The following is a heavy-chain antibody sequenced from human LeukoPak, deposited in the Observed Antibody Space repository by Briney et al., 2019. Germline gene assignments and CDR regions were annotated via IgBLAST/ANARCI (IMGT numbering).Heavy chain of an antibody. V-gene: IGHV3-11*04. J-gene: IGHJ4*02. D-gene: IGHD4-23*01. Sequence: LSLTCTVSGGSISSSSYYWGWIRQPPGKGLEWVSYISGSGSTKYYAETAKGRFTISRDNDKSSLYLQMNSLRAEDTAVYYCARDYGGVMFDYWGQGTLLTVSS. CDR3: ARDYGGVMFDY. CDR2: ISGSGSTK. CDR1: GGSISSSSYY.